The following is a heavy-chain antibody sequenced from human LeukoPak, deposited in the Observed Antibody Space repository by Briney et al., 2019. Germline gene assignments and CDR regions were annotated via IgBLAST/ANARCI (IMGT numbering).Heavy chain of an antibody. CDR1: GWSFSGYY. CDR3: ARGLGLYGTPYY. D-gene: IGHD3-10*01. J-gene: IGHJ4*02. CDR2: INHSGST. V-gene: IGHV4-34*01. Sequence: SETLSLTCAVYGWSFSGYYWRWMRQPPGQGLEWIGEINHSGSTNYNPSLKSRVTISVDTSKNQFSLKLTSVTAADTAVYYCARGLGLYGTPYYWGQGTLVTVSS.